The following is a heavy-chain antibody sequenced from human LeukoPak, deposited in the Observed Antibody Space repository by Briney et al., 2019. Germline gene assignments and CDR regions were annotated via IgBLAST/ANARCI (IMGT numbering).Heavy chain of an antibody. D-gene: IGHD1-26*01. V-gene: IGHV4-59*01. CDR3: ARVVGLPAPLRFPYYFDY. J-gene: IGHJ4*02. Sequence: PSETLSLTCTVSGGSISSYYWSWIRQPPGKGLEWIGYIYYSGSTNYNPSLKSRVAISVDTSKNQFSLKLSSVTAADTAVYYCARVVGLPAPLRFPYYFDYWGQGTLVTVSS. CDR2: IYYSGST. CDR1: GGSISSYY.